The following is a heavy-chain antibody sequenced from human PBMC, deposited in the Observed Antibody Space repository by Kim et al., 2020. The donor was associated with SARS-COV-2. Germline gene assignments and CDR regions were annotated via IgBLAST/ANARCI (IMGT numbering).Heavy chain of an antibody. D-gene: IGHD2-15*01. Sequence: SETLSLTCTVSGGSISSYYWSWIRQPPGKGLEWIGYIYYSGSTNYNPSLKSRVTIPLDTSKNQFYLQLSTVTAAETAVDYWARDERDCSGCANWFDPWGQVTLVTVSS. V-gene: IGHV4-59*13. J-gene: IGHJ5*02. CDR1: GGSISSYY. CDR2: IYYSGST. CDR3: ARDERDCSGCANWFDP.